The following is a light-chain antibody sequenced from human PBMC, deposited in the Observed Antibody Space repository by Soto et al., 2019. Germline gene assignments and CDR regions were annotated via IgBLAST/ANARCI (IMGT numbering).Light chain of an antibody. CDR1: QSVSSSY. CDR2: DAS. CDR3: QQYGSSPPSWT. V-gene: IGKV3-20*01. J-gene: IGKJ1*01. Sequence: ENVLTQSPGTLSLSPGERATLSCRASQSVSSSYLAWYQQKPGQPPSLLIFDASNRATGIPDRFSGSGSGTDFTLTISSLEPEDFALYYCQQYGSSPPSWTFGQGTKVEIK.